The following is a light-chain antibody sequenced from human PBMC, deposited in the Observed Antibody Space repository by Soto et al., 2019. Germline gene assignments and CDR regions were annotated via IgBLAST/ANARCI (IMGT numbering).Light chain of an antibody. J-gene: IGKJ4*01. CDR3: QQYDNYVT. CDR1: QSVRSN. V-gene: IGKV3-15*01. Sequence: ERVMTQSPATLSVSPGERVTLSCRASQSVRSNLAWYQQKPGQAPRLLIYDAYIRATGIPARFSGSGSGTEFTLTISSLQSEDSAVYYCQQYDNYVTFGGGTKVEIK. CDR2: DAY.